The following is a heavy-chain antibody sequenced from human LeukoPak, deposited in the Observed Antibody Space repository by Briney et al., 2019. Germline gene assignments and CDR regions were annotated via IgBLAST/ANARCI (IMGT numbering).Heavy chain of an antibody. J-gene: IGHJ4*02. CDR1: GYTFTTYY. D-gene: IGHD3-22*01. Sequence: VSVRVSCKTSGYTFTTYYIHWVRQAPGQGLEWMGIINPSGGTTTYAQQFQGRVTMTRDTSTSTVYMELNTLRSEDTAVYYCARGSNYYYDSSADYPRYWGQGTLVTVSS. V-gene: IGHV1-46*01. CDR2: INPSGGTT. CDR3: ARGSNYYYDSSADYPRY.